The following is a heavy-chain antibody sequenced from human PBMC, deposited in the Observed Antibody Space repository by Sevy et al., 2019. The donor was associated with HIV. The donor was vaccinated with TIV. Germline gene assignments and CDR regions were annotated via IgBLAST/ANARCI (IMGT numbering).Heavy chain of an antibody. D-gene: IGHD5-12*01. J-gene: IGHJ4*02. Sequence: GGSLRLSCTASGFTFDDYAMSWFRQAPGKGLEWVAFITRNSYEAHGGTAEYAASVKDRFLISRDDSKSIAYLQMNSLKTEDTAVYYCTRGLATADTPEYYFDYWGQGTLVTVSS. V-gene: IGHV3-49*03. CDR2: ITRNSYEAHGGTA. CDR1: GFTFDDYA. CDR3: TRGLATADTPEYYFDY.